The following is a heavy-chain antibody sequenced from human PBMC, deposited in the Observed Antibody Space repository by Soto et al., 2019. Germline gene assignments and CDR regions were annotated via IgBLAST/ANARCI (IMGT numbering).Heavy chain of an antibody. D-gene: IGHD2-15*01. CDR1: GFTFSDYW. J-gene: IGHJ4*02. CDR2: INSDGSRT. Sequence: EVQLVESGGGLVQPGGSLRLSCAASGFTFSDYWMHWVRQAPGKGLVWVSRINSDGSRTSYADSVKGRFTISRDNAKNTLLLQLNSLRAEDTAVYYCESPGVVVPPTSSDYWGQGTLVTVSS. V-gene: IGHV3-74*01. CDR3: ESPGVVVPPTSSDY.